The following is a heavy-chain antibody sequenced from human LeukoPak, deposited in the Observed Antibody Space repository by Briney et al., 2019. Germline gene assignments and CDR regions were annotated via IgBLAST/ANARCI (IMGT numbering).Heavy chain of an antibody. CDR2: ISPGGDIT. J-gene: IGHJ4*02. D-gene: IGHD2-15*01. V-gene: IGHV3-23*01. CDR3: ARSGLNRFDS. Sequence: GGSLRLSCVASGFTFSRHGLNWVRQAPGKGLEWVSGISPGGDITYYAGSVKGRFTISRDNSKNTLYLQMNSLRAEDTAVYYCARSGLNRFDSWGQGTLVTVSS. CDR1: GFTFSRHG.